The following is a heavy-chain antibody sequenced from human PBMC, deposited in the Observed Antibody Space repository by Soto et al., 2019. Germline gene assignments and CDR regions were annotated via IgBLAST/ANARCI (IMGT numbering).Heavy chain of an antibody. CDR1: GGTFSSYA. Sequence: QVQLVQSGAEVKKPGSSVKVSCKPSGGTFSSYAISWVRQAPGQELEWMGGIIPIFGTANYAQKLRGRVTITADGSTSTTYMELRSLSSEDTAVFYCARGRPEKGITIFVRGYYGMDVWGQGATMTVSS. J-gene: IGHJ6*02. CDR2: IIPIFGTA. D-gene: IGHD3-3*01. CDR3: ARGRPEKGITIFVRGYYGMDV. V-gene: IGHV1-69*01.